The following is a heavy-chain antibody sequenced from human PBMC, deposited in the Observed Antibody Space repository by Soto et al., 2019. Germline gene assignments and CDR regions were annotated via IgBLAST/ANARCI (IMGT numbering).Heavy chain of an antibody. V-gene: IGHV3-33*01. Sequence: VQLVESGGGVVQPGRSLRLSCAASGFTFSSYGMHWVRQAPGKGLEWVAVIWYDGSNKYYADSVKGRFTISRDNSKNKLYLQMNSLRAEDTAVYYCARGPAGNAFDIWGQGTMVTVSS. D-gene: IGHD6-13*01. J-gene: IGHJ3*02. CDR2: IWYDGSNK. CDR3: ARGPAGNAFDI. CDR1: GFTFSSYG.